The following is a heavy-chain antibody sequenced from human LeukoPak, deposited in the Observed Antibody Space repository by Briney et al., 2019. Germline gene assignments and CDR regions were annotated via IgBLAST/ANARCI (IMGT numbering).Heavy chain of an antibody. Sequence: GGSLRLSCAASGFTFSTYWLSWVRQAPGKGLEWVANIKQDGSEKYYVDSVEGRFTISRDNYKNSLYLQMNSLGAEDTAVYYCTRGIWKDGLAFDYWGQGTLIIVSS. D-gene: IGHD1-1*01. V-gene: IGHV3-7*01. CDR3: TRGIWKDGLAFDY. CDR1: GFTFSTYW. CDR2: IKQDGSEK. J-gene: IGHJ4*02.